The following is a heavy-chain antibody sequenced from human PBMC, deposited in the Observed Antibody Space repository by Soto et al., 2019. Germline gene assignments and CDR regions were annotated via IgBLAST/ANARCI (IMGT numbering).Heavy chain of an antibody. J-gene: IGHJ4*02. Sequence: PSETLSLTCSIYSGSFSGYYWSWIRQPPGKGLEWIGEISQSGHTNYSPSLKRRVSISIDSSKKQFSLNLASVSAAVTALYYCGRTPKVSGSSQTRPDFWRQGTQVTVPQ. CDR1: SGSFSGYY. V-gene: IGHV4-34*01. CDR2: ISQSGHT. D-gene: IGHD6-6*01. CDR3: GRTPKVSGSSQTRPDF.